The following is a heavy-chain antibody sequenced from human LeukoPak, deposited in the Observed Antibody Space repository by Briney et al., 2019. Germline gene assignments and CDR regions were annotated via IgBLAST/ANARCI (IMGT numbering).Heavy chain of an antibody. V-gene: IGHV3-30*04. D-gene: IGHD4-17*01. J-gene: IGHJ4*02. Sequence: GGSLRLSCAASGFTFSSYAMHWVRQAPGKGLEWVAVISYGGSNKYYADSVKGRFTISRDNSKNTLYLQMNSLRAEDTAVYYCARGATVTKYFDYWGQGTLVTVSS. CDR3: ARGATVTKYFDY. CDR1: GFTFSSYA. CDR2: ISYGGSNK.